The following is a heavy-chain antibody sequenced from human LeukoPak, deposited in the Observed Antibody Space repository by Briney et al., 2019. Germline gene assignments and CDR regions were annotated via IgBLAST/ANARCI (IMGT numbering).Heavy chain of an antibody. CDR2: IYYSGST. CDR1: GGSISSSGYY. V-gene: IGHV4-31*03. J-gene: IGHJ4*02. CDR3: AKSRSSSSTSCYNY. Sequence: SETLSLTCTVSGGSISSSGYYWNWIRQHPGKGLEWMGYIYYSGSTNYNPSLKSRVSISLDTSKIQFSLRLSSVTAADTAVYYCAKSRSSSSTSCYNYWGQGTLVTVSS. D-gene: IGHD2-2*02.